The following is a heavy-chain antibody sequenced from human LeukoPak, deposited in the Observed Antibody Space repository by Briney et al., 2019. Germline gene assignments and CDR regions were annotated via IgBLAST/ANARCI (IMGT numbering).Heavy chain of an antibody. CDR2: INPNSGGT. V-gene: IGHV1-2*02. D-gene: IGHD6-19*01. CDR3: ARVLHRRYSSGWYFPDFAY. Sequence: ASVKVSCKASGYTFTGYYMHWVRQAPGQGLEWMGWINPNSGGTNYAQKFQGRVTMTRDTSISTAYMELRRLRSDDTAVYYCARVLHRRYSSGWYFPDFAYWGQGTLVTVSS. J-gene: IGHJ4*02. CDR1: GYTFTGYY.